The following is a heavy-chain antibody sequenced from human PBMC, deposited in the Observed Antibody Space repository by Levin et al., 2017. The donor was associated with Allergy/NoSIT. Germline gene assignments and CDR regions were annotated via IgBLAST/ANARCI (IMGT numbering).Heavy chain of an antibody. CDR1: GGSISSYY. D-gene: IGHD3-22*01. Sequence: PSETLSLTCTVSGGSISSYYWSWIRQPAGKGLEWIGRIYTSGSTNYNPSLKSRVTMSVDTSKNQFSLKLSSVTAADTAVYYCARDKVNYYDSSGYPTDWYFDRWGRGTLVTVSS. CDR3: ARDKVNYYDSSGYPTDWYFDR. J-gene: IGHJ2*01. V-gene: IGHV4-4*07. CDR2: IYTSGST.